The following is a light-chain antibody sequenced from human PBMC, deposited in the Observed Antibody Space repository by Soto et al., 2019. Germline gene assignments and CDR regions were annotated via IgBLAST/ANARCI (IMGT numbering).Light chain of an antibody. J-gene: IGKJ2*01. CDR2: EAS. CDR3: QQYSTYSPYT. V-gene: IGKV1-5*03. Sequence: DIQMTQSPSTLSGSVGDRVTITCRASQSISRWLAWHQQKLGQAPKLLIYEASSLASGVPSRFSGSGSGTEFILTISSLQPDDFATYYCQQYSTYSPYTFGQGTKVDIK. CDR1: QSISRW.